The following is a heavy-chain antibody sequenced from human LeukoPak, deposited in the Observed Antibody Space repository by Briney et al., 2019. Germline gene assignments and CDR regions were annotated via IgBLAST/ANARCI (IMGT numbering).Heavy chain of an antibody. Sequence: SETLSLTCTVSGGSISSYYWSRIRQPPGKGLEWIGYIYYSGSTNYNPSLKSRVTISVDTSKNQFSLKLSSVTAADTAVYYCARSRLRLGAFDIWGQGTMVTVSS. CDR2: IYYSGST. D-gene: IGHD4-17*01. CDR1: GGSISSYY. J-gene: IGHJ3*02. V-gene: IGHV4-59*01. CDR3: ARSRLRLGAFDI.